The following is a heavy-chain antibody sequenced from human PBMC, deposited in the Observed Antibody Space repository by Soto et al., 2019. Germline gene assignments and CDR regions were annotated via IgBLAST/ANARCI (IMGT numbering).Heavy chain of an antibody. V-gene: IGHV1-46*01. CDR3: ARDLGAAAGPLHGMDV. CDR1: GYTFTSYY. D-gene: IGHD6-13*01. J-gene: IGHJ6*02. CDR2: INPSGGST. Sequence: QVQLVQSGAEVKKPGASVKVSCKASGYTFTSYYMHWVRQAPGQGLEWMGIINPSGGSTSYAQKFQGRVTMTRDTSTSTVFMELSSLRSEDTAVYYCARDLGAAAGPLHGMDVWGQGTTVTVSS.